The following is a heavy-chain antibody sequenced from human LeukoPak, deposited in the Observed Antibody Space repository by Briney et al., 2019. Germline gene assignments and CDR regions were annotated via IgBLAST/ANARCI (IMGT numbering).Heavy chain of an antibody. CDR3: ARDFTMVRGVHSTNWFDP. Sequence: PSETLSLTCTVSGGSISSGSYYWGWIRQPAGKGLEWIGRIYTSGSTNYNPSLKSRVTISVDTSKNQFSLKLSSVTAADTAVYYCARDFTMVRGVHSTNWFDPWGQGTLVTVSS. D-gene: IGHD3-10*01. V-gene: IGHV4-61*02. CDR1: GGSISSGSYY. J-gene: IGHJ5*02. CDR2: IYTSGST.